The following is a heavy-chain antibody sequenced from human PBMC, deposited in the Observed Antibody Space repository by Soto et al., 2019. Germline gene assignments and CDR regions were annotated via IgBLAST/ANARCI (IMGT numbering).Heavy chain of an antibody. CDR1: GGSITSSFY. D-gene: IGHD6-13*01. CDR2: IYGTGNT. J-gene: IGHJ6*02. V-gene: IGHV4-39*01. CDR3: RSSSRYSTDV. Sequence: QLQLQESGPGLVKPSETLSLSCTVSGGSITSSFYWGWSRQPPGKGLEWIGSIYGTGNTYYNPSLKGRVTISADTSKNQSSLNLLSVTDADTAVYYCRSSSRYSTDVWGQGATVTVSS.